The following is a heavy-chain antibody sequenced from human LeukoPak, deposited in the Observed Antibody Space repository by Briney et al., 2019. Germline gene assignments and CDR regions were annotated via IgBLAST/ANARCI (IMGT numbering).Heavy chain of an antibody. V-gene: IGHV4-59*01. CDR2: ILYSGST. CDR1: DGSITYYY. Sequence: SETLSLTCTVSDGSITYYYWNWIRQPPGKGLEWLGNILYSGSTNYNPSLESRVTISLDTSKSQFSLRLSSVTTADTAIYYCARDWELGHWGQGALVTVSS. J-gene: IGHJ5*02. D-gene: IGHD1-1*01. CDR3: ARDWELGH.